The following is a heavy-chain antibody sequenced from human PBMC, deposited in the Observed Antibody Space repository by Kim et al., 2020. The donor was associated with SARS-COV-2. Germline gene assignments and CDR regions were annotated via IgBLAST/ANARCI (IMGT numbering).Heavy chain of an antibody. Sequence: YYPASGEGRFTISRDNSKDALYLQMTSLRAEDTAVYYCVKGVNWTGDYFEFWGQGTLVTVSS. V-gene: IGHV3-23*01. D-gene: IGHD1-20*01. CDR3: VKGVNWTGDYFEF. J-gene: IGHJ4*02.